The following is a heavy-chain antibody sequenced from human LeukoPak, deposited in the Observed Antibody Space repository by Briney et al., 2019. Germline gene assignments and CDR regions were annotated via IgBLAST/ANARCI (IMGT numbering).Heavy chain of an antibody. Sequence: SGTLSLTCAVYGGTFSGYYWTWIRQTPGKGLEWIGSIYYRGSTYYNPSLKSRVTMSVDTSKNHFSLKLSSVTAADTAVYYCARDIAAALYNWFDPWGQGTLVTVSS. CDR2: IYYRGST. CDR3: ARDIAAALYNWFDP. J-gene: IGHJ5*02. V-gene: IGHV4-34*01. D-gene: IGHD6-13*01. CDR1: GGTFSGYY.